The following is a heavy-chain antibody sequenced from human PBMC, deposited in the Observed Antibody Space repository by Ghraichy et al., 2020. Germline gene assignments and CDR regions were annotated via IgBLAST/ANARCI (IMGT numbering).Heavy chain of an antibody. CDR1: GGSISSSSYY. CDR3: ARDGLWLRGHYYYYYGMGV. CDR2: IYYSGST. J-gene: IGHJ6*02. D-gene: IGHD5-18*01. V-gene: IGHV4-39*07. Sequence: SETLSLTCTVSGGSISSSSYYWGWIRQPPGKGLEWIGSIYYSGSTYYNPSLKSRVTISVDTSKNQFSLKLSSVTAADTAVYYCARDGLWLRGHYYYYYGMGVWGQGTTVTVSS.